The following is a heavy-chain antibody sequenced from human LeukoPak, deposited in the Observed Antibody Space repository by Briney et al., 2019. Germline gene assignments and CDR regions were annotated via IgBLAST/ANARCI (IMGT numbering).Heavy chain of an antibody. V-gene: IGHV1-8*01. CDR1: GYTFTSYD. Sequence: ASVKVSCKASGYTFTSYDINWVRQATGQGLEWMGWMNPNSGNTGYAQKFQGRVTMTRNTSISTAYMELSSLRSEDTAVYYYARAATVTEAYYYYYYMDVWGKGTTVTVSS. D-gene: IGHD4-17*01. CDR3: ARAATVTEAYYYYYYMDV. CDR2: MNPNSGNT. J-gene: IGHJ6*03.